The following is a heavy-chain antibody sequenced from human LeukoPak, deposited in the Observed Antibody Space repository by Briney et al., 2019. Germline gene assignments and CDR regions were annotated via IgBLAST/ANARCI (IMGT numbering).Heavy chain of an antibody. J-gene: IGHJ4*02. CDR3: AKGYHYDSSGYYGGFDY. V-gene: IGHV3-9*01. D-gene: IGHD3-22*01. CDR2: INWNSDTI. CDR1: GFNFDDYA. Sequence: PGGSLRLSCATSGFNFDDYAMPWVRQAPGKGLEWVSGINWNSDTIGYADSVKGRFTISRDNAKNSLYLQMNSLRAEDTALYYCAKGYHYDSSGYYGGFDYWGQGTLVTVSS.